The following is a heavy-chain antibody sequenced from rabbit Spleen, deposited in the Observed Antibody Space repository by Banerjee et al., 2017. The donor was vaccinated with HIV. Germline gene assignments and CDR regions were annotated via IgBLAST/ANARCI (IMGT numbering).Heavy chain of an antibody. V-gene: IGHV1S40*01. CDR3: ARDTSSSFSSYGMDL. D-gene: IGHD1-1*01. CDR1: GFDLSSYYY. CDR2: IYTSSGTT. J-gene: IGHJ6*01. Sequence: QSLEESGGGLVKPGGTLTLTCKASGFDLSSYYYMCWVRQAPGKGLEWIACIYTSSGTTYYASWAKGRFTISKTSSTTVTLQMTSLTAADTATYFCARDTSSSFSSYGMDLWGQGTLVTVS.